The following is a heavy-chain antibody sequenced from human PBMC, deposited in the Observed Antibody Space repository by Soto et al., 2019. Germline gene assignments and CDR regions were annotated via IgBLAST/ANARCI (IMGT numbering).Heavy chain of an antibody. J-gene: IGHJ5*02. CDR3: ARGPYRNTYNWFDS. CDR2: ISGSGSSI. D-gene: IGHD5-12*01. V-gene: IGHV3-48*03. CDR1: GFTFKIYA. Sequence: GGSLRLSCAASGFTFKIYAMSWVRQAPGKGLEWVSDISGSGSSIYYADSMKGRFTISRDNAKNSLYLQMNSLGVEDTAVYYCARGPYRNTYNWFDSWGQGTLVTVSS.